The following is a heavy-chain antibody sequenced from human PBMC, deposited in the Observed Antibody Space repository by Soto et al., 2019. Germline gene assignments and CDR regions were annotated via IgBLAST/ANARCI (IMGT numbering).Heavy chain of an antibody. Sequence: GGSLRLSCAASGFTFSSYAMSWVRQAPGKGLEWVSAISGSGGSTYYADSVKGRFTISRDNSKNTPYLQMNSLRAEDTAVYYCAKDGSHYCSSTSCDAFDIWGQGTMVTVSS. V-gene: IGHV3-23*01. D-gene: IGHD2-2*01. CDR1: GFTFSSYA. CDR2: ISGSGGST. CDR3: AKDGSHYCSSTSCDAFDI. J-gene: IGHJ3*02.